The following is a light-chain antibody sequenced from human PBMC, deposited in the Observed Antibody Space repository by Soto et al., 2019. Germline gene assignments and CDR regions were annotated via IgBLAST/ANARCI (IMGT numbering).Light chain of an antibody. CDR2: KAS. CDR1: QSISNW. J-gene: IGKJ1*01. Sequence: DIQVTQYTSTLSASVGDRVTITCRASQSISNWLAWYQQKPGKAPNLLIYKASSLKSGVPSRFSGSGSGTEFTLTISSLQPDDFATYYCQQYDTYWTFGQGAKVDIK. CDR3: QQYDTYWT. V-gene: IGKV1-5*03.